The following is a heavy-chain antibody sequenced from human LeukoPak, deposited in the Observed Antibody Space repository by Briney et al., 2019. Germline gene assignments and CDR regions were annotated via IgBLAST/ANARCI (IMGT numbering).Heavy chain of an antibody. J-gene: IGHJ4*02. CDR1: GGTFSRYA. CDR2: IIPLFGTA. Sequence: SVKVSCKASGGTFSRYAISWLRQAPGQGLEWMGGIIPLFGTANYAQKFQGRVTITTDESTSTDYMELSSLRSEDTAVYYCARGFHYDTSGYYYFYWGQGTRVTVSS. D-gene: IGHD3-22*01. CDR3: ARGFHYDTSGYYYFY. V-gene: IGHV1-69*05.